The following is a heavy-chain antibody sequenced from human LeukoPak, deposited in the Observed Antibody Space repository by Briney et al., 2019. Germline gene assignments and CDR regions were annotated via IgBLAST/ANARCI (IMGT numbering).Heavy chain of an antibody. D-gene: IGHD3-16*01. Sequence: ASVKVSCKASGYTFTSYAMHWVRQAPGQRLEWMGWINAGNGNTKYSQKFQGRVTITRDTSASTAYMELSSLRSEDTAVYYCAKVPGELWSHYFDYWGQGTLVTVSS. J-gene: IGHJ4*02. CDR1: GYTFTSYA. CDR2: INAGNGNT. CDR3: AKVPGELWSHYFDY. V-gene: IGHV1-3*01.